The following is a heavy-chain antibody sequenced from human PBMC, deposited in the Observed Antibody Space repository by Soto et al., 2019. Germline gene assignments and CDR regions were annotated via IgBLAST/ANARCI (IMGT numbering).Heavy chain of an antibody. V-gene: IGHV1-18*01. CDR1: GYTFTSYG. Sequence: ASVKVSCKASGYTFTSYGISWVRQAPGQGLEWMGWISAYNGNTNYAQKLQGGVTMTTDTSTSTAYMELRSLGSDDTAVYYCARERGGLDYYDSSGYYSWGYYYYGMDVWGKGTTVTVSS. D-gene: IGHD3-22*01. CDR3: ARERGGLDYYDSSGYYSWGYYYYGMDV. CDR2: ISAYNGNT. J-gene: IGHJ6*04.